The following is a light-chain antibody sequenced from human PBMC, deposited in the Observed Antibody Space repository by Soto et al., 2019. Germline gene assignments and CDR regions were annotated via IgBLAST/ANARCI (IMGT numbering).Light chain of an antibody. Sequence: AIRMTQSQSSFSASTGDRVTITCRASQGISSYLAWYQQKPGKAPKLLIYAASTLQSGVPSRFSGSGSGTDFTLTISCLQSEDFATYYCQQYYSYSQTFGPGTKVDIK. CDR3: QQYYSYSQT. CDR2: AAS. J-gene: IGKJ3*01. CDR1: QGISSY. V-gene: IGKV1-8*01.